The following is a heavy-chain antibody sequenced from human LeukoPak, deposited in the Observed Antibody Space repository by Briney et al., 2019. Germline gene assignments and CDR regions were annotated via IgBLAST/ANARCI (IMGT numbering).Heavy chain of an antibody. V-gene: IGHV3-33*01. J-gene: IGHJ4*02. Sequence: VQSGRSLRLSCAASGFTFSSYGMHWVRQAPGKGLEWVAVIWYDGSNKYYADSVKGRFTISRDNSKNTLYLQMNSLRAEDTAVYYCARDHCSSTSCYAQPAPFDYWGQGTLVTVSS. CDR2: IWYDGSNK. D-gene: IGHD2-2*01. CDR3: ARDHCSSTSCYAQPAPFDY. CDR1: GFTFSSYG.